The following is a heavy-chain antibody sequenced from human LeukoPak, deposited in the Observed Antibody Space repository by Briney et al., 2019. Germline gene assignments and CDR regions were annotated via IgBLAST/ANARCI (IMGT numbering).Heavy chain of an antibody. V-gene: IGHV4-39*01. CDR3: ALIAVAGQYSYYYGMDV. J-gene: IGHJ6*02. CDR2: LYYSGST. Sequence: SETLSLTCTVSGGSISSSSYYWGWIRQPPGKGLEWIGSLYYSGSTYYNPSLKSRVTISVDTSKNQFSLKLSTVTAADTAVYYCALIAVAGQYSYYYGMDVWGQGTTVTVSS. D-gene: IGHD6-19*01. CDR1: GGSISSSSYY.